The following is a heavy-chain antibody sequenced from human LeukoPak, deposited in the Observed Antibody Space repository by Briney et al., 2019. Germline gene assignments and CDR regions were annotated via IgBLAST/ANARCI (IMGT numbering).Heavy chain of an antibody. CDR3: ARFQYQLLLSDY. D-gene: IGHD2-2*01. CDR1: GGSISSGGYY. CDR2: IYYSGST. V-gene: IGHV4-31*03. Sequence: SETLSLTCTVSGGSISSGGYYWSWIRQHPGKGLEWIGYIYYSGSTYYNPSLKSRVTISVDTSKNQFSLKLSSVTAADTAVYYCARFQYQLLLSDYWGQGTLVTVSS. J-gene: IGHJ4*02.